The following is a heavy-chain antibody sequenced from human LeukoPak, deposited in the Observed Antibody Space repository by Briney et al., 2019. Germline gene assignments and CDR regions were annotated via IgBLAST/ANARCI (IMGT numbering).Heavy chain of an antibody. CDR1: GFTFSNYA. CDR2: ISSSGGST. J-gene: IGHJ4*02. Sequence: GGSLRLSCAASGFTFSNYAMHWVRQAPGKGLEYVSAISSSGGSTSYANSVKGRFIISRDNSENTLYLQMGSLRAEDMAVYYCARRAGAYSHPYDYWGQGTLVTVSS. V-gene: IGHV3-64*01. CDR3: ARRAGAYSHPYDY. D-gene: IGHD4/OR15-4a*01.